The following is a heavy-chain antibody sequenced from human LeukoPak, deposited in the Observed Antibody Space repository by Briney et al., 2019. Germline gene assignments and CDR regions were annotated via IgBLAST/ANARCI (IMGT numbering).Heavy chain of an antibody. J-gene: IGHJ6*02. CDR2: IYHSGST. V-gene: IGHV4-4*02. CDR1: GGSISSSNW. CDR3: ARDLGITIFGVAYYGMDV. Sequence: SGTLSLTCAVSGGSISSSNWWSWVRQPPGKGLEWIGEIYHSGSTNYNPSLKSRVTISVDKSKNQFSLKLSSVTAADTAVYYCARDLGITIFGVAYYGMDVWGQGTTVTVSS. D-gene: IGHD3-3*01.